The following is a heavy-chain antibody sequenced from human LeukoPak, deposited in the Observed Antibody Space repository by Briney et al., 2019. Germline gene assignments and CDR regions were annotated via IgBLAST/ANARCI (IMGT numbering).Heavy chain of an antibody. Sequence: GGSLRLSCAASGFTFSSYAMSWVRQAPGKGLEWVSGISWNSGSIGYADSVKGRFTISRDNAKNSLYLQMNSLRAEDTALYYCAKGVLGFYTNFDYWGQGTLVTVSS. V-gene: IGHV3-9*01. CDR2: ISWNSGSI. D-gene: IGHD2-2*02. J-gene: IGHJ4*02. CDR3: AKGVLGFYTNFDY. CDR1: GFTFSSYA.